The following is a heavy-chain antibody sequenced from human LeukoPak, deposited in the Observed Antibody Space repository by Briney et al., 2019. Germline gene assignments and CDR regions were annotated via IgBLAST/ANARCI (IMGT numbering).Heavy chain of an antibody. V-gene: IGHV4-34*01. CDR1: GGSFSGYY. Sequence: PSGTLSLTCAVYGGSFSGYYWSWIRQPPGKGLEWIGEINHSGSTNYNPSLKSRVTISVDTSKNQFSLKLSSVTAADTAVYYCAIDPIVVVPAATPNWGQGTLVTVSS. CDR2: INHSGST. D-gene: IGHD2-2*01. CDR3: AIDPIVVVPAATPN. J-gene: IGHJ4*02.